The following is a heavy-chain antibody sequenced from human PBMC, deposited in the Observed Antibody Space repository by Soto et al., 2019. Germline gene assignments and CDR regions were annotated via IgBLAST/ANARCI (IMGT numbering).Heavy chain of an antibody. CDR3: ARSLTEGYCTITGCYTRPLYGMDV. CDR1: GYTFSGYY. V-gene: IGHV1-2*02. D-gene: IGHD2-2*02. Sequence: ASVKVSCKASGYTFSGYYIHWLRQAPGQGREWRGLSNPNSGGTNYAQKFQGRVTVTRDTPTSTAYMELSRLTSDDTAVYYCARSLTEGYCTITGCYTRPLYGMDVWGQGTTVTVSS. J-gene: IGHJ6*02. CDR2: SNPNSGGT.